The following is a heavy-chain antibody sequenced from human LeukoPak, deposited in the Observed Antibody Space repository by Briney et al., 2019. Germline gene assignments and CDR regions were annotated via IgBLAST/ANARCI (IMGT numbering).Heavy chain of an antibody. V-gene: IGHV4-34*01. J-gene: IGHJ6*03. CDR1: GGSFSGYY. CDR3: ARSSSSYYYYMDV. D-gene: IGHD6-13*01. CDR2: INHSGST. Sequence: SETLSLTCAVYGGSFSGYYWSWIRQPPGKGLEWIGEINHSGSTNYNPSLKSRVTISVDTSKNQFSLKLSSVTAADTAVYYCARSSSSYYYYMDVWGKGTTVTVSS.